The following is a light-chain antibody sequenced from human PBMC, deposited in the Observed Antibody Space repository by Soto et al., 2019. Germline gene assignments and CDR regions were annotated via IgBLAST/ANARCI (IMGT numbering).Light chain of an antibody. Sequence: EIVLTQSPGTLSLSPGERATLSCRASQRVRSNYLAWYQQKPGQAPRLLIYGASSRATGIPERFSGTGSGTDFPLTSSILEPEDFAVYYCQQYGGSPFTFGQGTKLEIK. CDR2: GAS. V-gene: IGKV3-20*01. CDR1: QRVRSNY. J-gene: IGKJ2*01. CDR3: QQYGGSPFT.